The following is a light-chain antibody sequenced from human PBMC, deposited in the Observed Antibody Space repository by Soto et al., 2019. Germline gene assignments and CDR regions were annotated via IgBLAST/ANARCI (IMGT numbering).Light chain of an antibody. Sequence: QSVLTQPPSASASLGASVKLTCTLSSGHNSYAIAWHQQQPEKGPRYSMKLNSDGSHSKGDGIPDRFSGSSSGAERYLTISSLQSEDEADYYCQTWSTDIRVFGGGTKVTVL. CDR3: QTWSTDIRV. CDR2: LNSDGSH. J-gene: IGLJ3*02. CDR1: SGHNSYA. V-gene: IGLV4-69*01.